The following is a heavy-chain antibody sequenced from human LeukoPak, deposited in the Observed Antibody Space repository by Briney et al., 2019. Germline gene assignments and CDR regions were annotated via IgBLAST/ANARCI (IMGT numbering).Heavy chain of an antibody. CDR1: GYTFTGYY. CDR3: AREEGSYPESLDS. V-gene: IGHV1-2*02. Sequence: ASVKVSCKASGYTFTGYYMHWVRQAPGQGLEWMGWIGPDSGDTTYAQKFQGRVTLTRDTSSSTAYMELSRLTSDDTAVYYCAREEGSYPESLDSWDQGSLVTVSS. D-gene: IGHD1-26*01. CDR2: IGPDSGDT. J-gene: IGHJ4*02.